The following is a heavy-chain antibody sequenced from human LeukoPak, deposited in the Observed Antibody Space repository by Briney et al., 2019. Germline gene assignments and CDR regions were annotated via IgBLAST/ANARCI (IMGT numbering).Heavy chain of an antibody. V-gene: IGHV3-21*01. D-gene: IGHD4/OR15-4a*01. CDR3: ARDVRLTAPFDY. Sequence: PGGSLRLSCAASGFTFSSYSMNWVRQAPVKGLEWVSSISSSSSYIYYADSVKGRFTISRDNAKNSLYLQMNSLRAEDTAVYYCARDVRLTAPFDYWGQGTLVTVSS. CDR2: ISSSSSYI. CDR1: GFTFSSYS. J-gene: IGHJ4*02.